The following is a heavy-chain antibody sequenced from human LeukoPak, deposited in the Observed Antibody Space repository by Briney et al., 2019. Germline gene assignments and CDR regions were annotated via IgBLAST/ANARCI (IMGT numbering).Heavy chain of an antibody. CDR1: GYSFTSYW. Sequence: GESLKISCKGSGYSFTSYWIGWVRQMPGKGLEWMGIIYPGDSDTRYSPSFQGQVTISADKSISTAYLQWSSLKASDTAMYYCARRVSVTTVTRRTGHNWFDPWGQGTLVTVSS. CDR3: ARRVSVTTVTRRTGHNWFDP. J-gene: IGHJ5*02. V-gene: IGHV5-51*01. D-gene: IGHD4-17*01. CDR2: IYPGDSDT.